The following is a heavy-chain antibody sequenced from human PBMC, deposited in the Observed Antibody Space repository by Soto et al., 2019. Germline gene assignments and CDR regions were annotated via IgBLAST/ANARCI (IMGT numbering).Heavy chain of an antibody. CDR3: AKEVVYDYGDYTYYFDY. CDR1: GFTFSSYG. J-gene: IGHJ4*02. V-gene: IGHV3-30*18. CDR2: ISYDGSNK. Sequence: PGGSLRLSCAASGFTFSSYGMHWVRQAPGKGLEWVAVISYDGSNKYYADSVKGRFTISRDNSKNTLYLQMNSLRAEDTAVYYCAKEVVYDYGDYTYYFDYWGQGTLVTVSS. D-gene: IGHD4-17*01.